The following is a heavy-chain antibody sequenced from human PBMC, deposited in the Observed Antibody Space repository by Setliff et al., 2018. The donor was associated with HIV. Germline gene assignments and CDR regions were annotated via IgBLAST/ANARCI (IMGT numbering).Heavy chain of an antibody. D-gene: IGHD3-10*01. J-gene: IGHJ4*02. V-gene: IGHV1-69*13. CDR1: GDIFSRYG. CDR3: ARGVAINYYGSGSYLGH. CDR2: IIPIYGTA. Sequence: SVKVSCKASGDIFSRYGISWVRQAPGQGLEWMGGIIPIYGTANSAQRFQGRVTITADESTSTAYMELSTLRSEDTAVYFCARGVAINYYGSGSYLGHWGQGTLVAVSS.